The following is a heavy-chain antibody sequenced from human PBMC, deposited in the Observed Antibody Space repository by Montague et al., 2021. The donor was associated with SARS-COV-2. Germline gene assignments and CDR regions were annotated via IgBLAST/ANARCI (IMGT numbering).Heavy chain of an antibody. V-gene: IGHV4-39*01. CDR3: ASSYYYGSGTYVYNYYMDV. Sequence: SETLSLTCTVSGGSVSSSPYYWGWIRQPPGRGLEWVGSISYSGRTXFSPSLKSRLTISVDPSENQFSLRLSSVTAADTAVYYCASSYYYGSGTYVYNYYMDVWGKGTTVTVSS. CDR2: ISYSGRT. J-gene: IGHJ6*03. D-gene: IGHD3-10*01. CDR1: GGSVSSSPYY.